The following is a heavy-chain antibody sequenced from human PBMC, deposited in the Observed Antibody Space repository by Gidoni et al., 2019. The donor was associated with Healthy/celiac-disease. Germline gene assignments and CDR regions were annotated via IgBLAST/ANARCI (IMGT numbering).Heavy chain of an antibody. J-gene: IGHJ6*03. CDR3: AREITGTGTELYYYYMDV. D-gene: IGHD1-7*01. CDR2: ISYDGSNK. Sequence: QVQLVESGGAVVQPGRSLRLSCAAPGFTFCSYARHWVRQAPGKGLEWVAVISYDGSNKYYADSVKGRFNISRDNSKNTLYLQMNSLRAEDTAVYYCAREITGTGTELYYYYMDVWGKGTTVTVSS. CDR1: GFTFCSYA. V-gene: IGHV3-30-3*01.